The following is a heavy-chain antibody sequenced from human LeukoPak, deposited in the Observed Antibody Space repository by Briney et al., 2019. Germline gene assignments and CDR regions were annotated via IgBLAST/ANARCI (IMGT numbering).Heavy chain of an antibody. CDR1: GGSFSGYY. CDR3: ARGYSSGWSPAEYFQH. D-gene: IGHD6-19*01. Sequence: PSETLSLTCAVYGGSFSGYYWSWIRQPPGKGLEWIGEINHSGSTNYNPSLKSRVTISVDTSKNQFSLKLSSVPAADTAVYYCARGYSSGWSPAEYFQHWGQGTLVTVSS. CDR2: INHSGST. J-gene: IGHJ1*01. V-gene: IGHV4-34*01.